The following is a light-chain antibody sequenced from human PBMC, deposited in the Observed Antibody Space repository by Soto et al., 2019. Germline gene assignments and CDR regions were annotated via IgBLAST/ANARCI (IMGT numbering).Light chain of an antibody. CDR2: DAS. V-gene: IGKV3-11*01. CDR3: QQRSNWPPWT. Sequence: EIVLTQSPATLSLSPGERATLSCRASQSVSSYLAWYQQKPGQAPRLLIYDASNRATGIPARFSGCGSGTAFTLTSSSLAPEDFAVYYCQQRSNWPPWTFGQGTKVQIK. J-gene: IGKJ1*01. CDR1: QSVSSY.